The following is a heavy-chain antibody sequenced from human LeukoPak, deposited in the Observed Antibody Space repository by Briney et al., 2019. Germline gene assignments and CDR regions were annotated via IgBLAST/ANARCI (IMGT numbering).Heavy chain of an antibody. D-gene: IGHD3-10*01. J-gene: IGHJ4*02. CDR3: AKDEDGSGSYIDY. Sequence: GGSLRLSCAASGFTFSSYAMSWVRQAPGKGLEGVSAISGSGGSTYYADSVKGRFTISRDNSKNSLYLQMNSLRAEDTALSYCAKDEDGSGSYIDYWGQGTLVTVSS. CDR2: ISGSGGST. CDR1: GFTFSSYA. V-gene: IGHV3-23*01.